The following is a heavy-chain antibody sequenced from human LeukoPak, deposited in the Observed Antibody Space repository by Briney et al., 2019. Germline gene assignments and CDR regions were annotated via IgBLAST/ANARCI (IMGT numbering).Heavy chain of an antibody. V-gene: IGHV4-59*01. Sequence: SETLSLTCTVSGGXISSYYCSWIRQPPGKGLEWLGYIYYSGSTNYNPSLKSRVTISVDTSMNQFSLKLSSVTAADTAVYYCSREGSGSYYSRSAGMDVWGQGTTVTVSS. CDR3: SREGSGSYYSRSAGMDV. D-gene: IGHD3-10*01. CDR2: IYYSGST. CDR1: GGXISSYY. J-gene: IGHJ6*02.